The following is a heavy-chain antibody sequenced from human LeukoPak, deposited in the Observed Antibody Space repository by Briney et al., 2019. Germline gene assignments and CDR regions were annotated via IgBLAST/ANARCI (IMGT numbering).Heavy chain of an antibody. CDR3: ARSTVGYCSSTSCYYRVRFDP. D-gene: IGHD2-2*01. J-gene: IGHJ5*02. Sequence: SETLSLTCTVSGGSISSSSYYWGWIRQPPGKGLEWIGSIYYSGSTYYNPSLRSRVTISVDTSKNQFSLKLSSVTAADTAVYYCARSTVGYCSSTSCYYRVRFDPWGQGTLVTVSS. CDR1: GGSISSSSYY. CDR2: IYYSGST. V-gene: IGHV4-39*07.